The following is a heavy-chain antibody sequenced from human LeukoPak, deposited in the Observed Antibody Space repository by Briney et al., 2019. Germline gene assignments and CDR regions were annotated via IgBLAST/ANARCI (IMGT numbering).Heavy chain of an antibody. V-gene: IGHV1-18*01. CDR3: ARDHTPHKDDTLTTYYAY. D-gene: IGHD3-9*01. Sequence: ASVKVSCKASGYTFTSYGISWVRQAPGQGLEWMGWISAYNGNTDYAQKFQGRVTMTTDTSTTTAYMVLRSLRSDDTAVYYCARDHTPHKDDTLTTYYAYWGQGTLVTVSS. CDR1: GYTFTSYG. CDR2: ISAYNGNT. J-gene: IGHJ4*02.